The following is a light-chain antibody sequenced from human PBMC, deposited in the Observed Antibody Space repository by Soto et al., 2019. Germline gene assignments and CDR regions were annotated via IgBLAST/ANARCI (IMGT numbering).Light chain of an antibody. Sequence: EIVLTQSLGTLSLSSGERATLSCRASQSVSSSYLAWYQQKPGQAPRLLIYGASSRATGIPDRFSGSGTGTGFTLTISRLEPEDFAVYYCQQYGSSPTFGQGTKV. CDR3: QQYGSSPT. J-gene: IGKJ1*01. CDR1: QSVSSSY. V-gene: IGKV3-20*01. CDR2: GAS.